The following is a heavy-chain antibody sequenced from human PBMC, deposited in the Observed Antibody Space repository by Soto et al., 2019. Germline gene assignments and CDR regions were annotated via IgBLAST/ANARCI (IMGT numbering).Heavy chain of an antibody. D-gene: IGHD2-21*02. CDR1: GFTVSSNY. V-gene: IGHV3-53*01. CDR3: AREWPGDCRWYVDY. J-gene: IGHJ4*02. CDR2: IYSGGST. Sequence: HPGGSLRLSCAASGFTVSSNYMSWVRQAPGKGLEWVSVIYSGGSTYYADSVKGRFTISRDNSKNTLYLQMNSLGAEDTAVYHCAREWPGDCRWYVDYVGQGTLVTVSS.